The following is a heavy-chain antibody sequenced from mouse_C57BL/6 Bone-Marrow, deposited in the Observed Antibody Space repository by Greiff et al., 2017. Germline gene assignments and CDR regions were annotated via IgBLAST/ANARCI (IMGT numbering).Heavy chain of an antibody. CDR2: IDPENGDT. V-gene: IGHV14-4*01. CDR3: TTGYYYGK. D-gene: IGHD1-1*01. J-gene: IGHJ4*01. CDR1: GFNIKDDY. Sequence: VQLKQSGAELVRPGASVKLSCTASGFNIKDDYMHWVKQRPEQGLEWIGWIDPENGDTEYASKFQGKATITADTSSNTAYLQLSSLTSEDTAVYYCTTGYYYGKGGQGTSVTVSS.